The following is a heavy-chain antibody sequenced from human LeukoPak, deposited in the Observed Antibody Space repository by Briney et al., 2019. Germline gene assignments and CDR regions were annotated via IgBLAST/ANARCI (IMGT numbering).Heavy chain of an antibody. CDR2: ISSSGTTI. CDR1: GFTFSSYA. V-gene: IGHV3-48*03. Sequence: GGSLRLSCAVSGFTFSSYAMSRVRQAPGKGLEWVSYISSSGTTIYYADSVKGRFTISRDNAKNSLYLQMNSLRAEDTAVYYCARRYCSSTSCLIDYWGQGTLVTVSS. D-gene: IGHD2-2*01. CDR3: ARRYCSSTSCLIDY. J-gene: IGHJ4*02.